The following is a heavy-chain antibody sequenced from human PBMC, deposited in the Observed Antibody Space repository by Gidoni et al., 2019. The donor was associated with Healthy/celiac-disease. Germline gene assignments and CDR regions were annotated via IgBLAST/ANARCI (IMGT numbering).Heavy chain of an antibody. CDR3: AREIVVVSGYYYYGMDV. CDR1: GGSISSGGYY. V-gene: IGHV4-31*03. D-gene: IGHD3-22*01. CDR2: IYYSGST. J-gene: IGHJ6*02. Sequence: QVQLQESGPGLVKPSQTLYLTCTVSGGSISSGGYYWSWIRQHPGKGLEWIGYIYYSGSTYYNPSLKSRVTISVDTSKNQFSLKMSSVTAADTAVYYCAREIVVVSGYYYYGMDVWGQGTTVTVSS.